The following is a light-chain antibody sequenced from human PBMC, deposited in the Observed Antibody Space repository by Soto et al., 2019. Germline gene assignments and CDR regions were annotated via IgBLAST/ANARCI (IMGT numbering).Light chain of an antibody. CDR1: SSSVGHES. V-gene: IGLV1-51*01. J-gene: IGLJ3*02. CDR3: GTWDTTLNAWV. CDR2: DNY. Sequence: QSVLTQPPSVSAAPGQTVTISCSGSSSSVGHESVSWYQSLPGTAPKLLIYDNYKRPSGIPDRFSGSQSGTSATLGITGLQTGDEADYYCGTWDTTLNAWVFGGGTKLTVL.